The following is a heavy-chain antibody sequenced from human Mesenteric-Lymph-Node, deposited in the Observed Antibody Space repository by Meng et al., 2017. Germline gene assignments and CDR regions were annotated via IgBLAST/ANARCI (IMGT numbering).Heavy chain of an antibody. CDR2: TYYKSKWYN. V-gene: IGHV6-1*01. CDR3: ARDPAAFDF. Sequence: HVQLQQSGPGPVKPSQTLSLTCAISGDSVSTNSAAWNWIRQSPSGGLEWLGRTYYKSKWYNDYAESVKSRITINPDTSKNQFSLQLNSVTPEDTAVYYCARDPAAFDFWGQGILVTVSS. CDR1: GDSVSTNSAA. J-gene: IGHJ4*02. D-gene: IGHD6-25*01.